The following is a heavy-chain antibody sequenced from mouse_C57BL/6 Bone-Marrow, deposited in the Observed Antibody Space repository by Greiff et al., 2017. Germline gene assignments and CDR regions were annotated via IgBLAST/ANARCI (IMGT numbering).Heavy chain of an antibody. J-gene: IGHJ4*01. CDR1: GYTFTSYW. Sequence: QVQLQQPGAELVKPGASVKLSCKASGYTFTSYWMQWVKQRPGQGLEWIGEIDPSDSYTNYNQKFKGKATLTVDTSSSTAYMQLSSLTSEDSAVYYCARWLLRGGAMDYWGQGTSVTVSS. V-gene: IGHV1-50*01. CDR3: ARWLLRGGAMDY. CDR2: IDPSDSYT. D-gene: IGHD2-3*01.